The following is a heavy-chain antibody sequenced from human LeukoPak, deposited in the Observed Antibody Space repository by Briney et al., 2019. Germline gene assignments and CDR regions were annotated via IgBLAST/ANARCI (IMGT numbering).Heavy chain of an antibody. Sequence: GGSLRLSCEASGFSFSAAWMTWVRQAPGKGLEWVATIKNDGSDKYYVDSVKGRFTLSRDNAKNSVYLQMNSLRVEDTAVYYCVNLGYSDGGQGSLVTVSS. CDR1: GFSFSAAW. CDR3: VNLGYSD. J-gene: IGHJ4*02. D-gene: IGHD5-12*01. CDR2: IKNDGSDK. V-gene: IGHV3-7*01.